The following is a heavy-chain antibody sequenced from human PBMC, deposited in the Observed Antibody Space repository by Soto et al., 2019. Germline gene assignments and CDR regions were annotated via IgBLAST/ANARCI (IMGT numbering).Heavy chain of an antibody. J-gene: IGHJ6*02. D-gene: IGHD3-9*01. CDR1: GGSITTAGYS. Sequence: PSETLSLTCTVSGGSITTAGYSWSWNRQPPGKALEWIGYVYHTGNAYPKPSLKSRVTISLDRSKNQFSLKMTSVTAADTALYYCASRPFDYYGLDVWGQGTTVTV. V-gene: IGHV4-30-2*01. CDR3: ASRPFDYYGLDV. CDR2: VYHTGNA.